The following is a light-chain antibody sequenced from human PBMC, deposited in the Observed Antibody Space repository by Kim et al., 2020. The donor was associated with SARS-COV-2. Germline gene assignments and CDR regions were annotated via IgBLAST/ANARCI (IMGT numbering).Light chain of an antibody. CDR2: AAS. J-gene: IGKJ1*01. CDR3: LQDYNYPRT. CDR1: QAIGND. Sequence: AIQMTQSPSSLSASVGDRVTITCRASQAIGNDFGWYQQKPGKAPKLLIYAASNLHTGVPSRFSGSGSGTDFTLTISSLQPEDFATYYCLQDYNYPRTFGQGTKVDIK. V-gene: IGKV1-6*01.